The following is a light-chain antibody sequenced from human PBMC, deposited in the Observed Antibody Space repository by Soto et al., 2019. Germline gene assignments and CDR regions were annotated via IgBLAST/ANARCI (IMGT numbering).Light chain of an antibody. CDR1: SSNNGNNT. V-gene: IGLV1-44*01. Sequence: QSVLTQPPSASGAPGPRGTIPCSGSSSNNGNNTVNWYQHHPGTAPKHLIYSNDQRPSGVPDRFSGSKSGASASLAISGLQSEDEADYYCAAWDDSLNGHYYVFGTGTKVTVL. CDR3: AAWDDSLNGHYYV. CDR2: SND. J-gene: IGLJ1*01.